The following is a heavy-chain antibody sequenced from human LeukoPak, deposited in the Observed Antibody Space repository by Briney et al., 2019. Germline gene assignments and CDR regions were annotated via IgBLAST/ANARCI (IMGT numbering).Heavy chain of an antibody. D-gene: IGHD6-19*01. CDR2: IYASGGST. V-gene: IGHV3-23*01. Sequence: GGCLRLSRAASVFTFSSYAMSWVRPAPGKGREGVSSIYASGGSTYYADSVKGRVTISRDNSKNTSYLQMNSLRADDTAVYYCAKGSGSGWYGWFAPWGQGTLVTVSS. CDR3: AKGSGSGWYGWFAP. CDR1: VFTFSSYA. J-gene: IGHJ5*02.